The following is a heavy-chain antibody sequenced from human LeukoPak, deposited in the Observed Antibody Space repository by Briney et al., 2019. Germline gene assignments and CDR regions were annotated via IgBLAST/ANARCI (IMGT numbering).Heavy chain of an antibody. Sequence: GGSLRLSCAASGVTFSSYAMTWVRLAPGKGLEWVSAIGGTGGDTYYADSVKGRFTISRDNPKNTLHLQMDRLRAEDTAVYYCAMDGDFRSAFNWFDPWGQGTLVTVSS. CDR2: IGGTGGDT. CDR3: AMDGDFRSAFNWFDP. CDR1: GVTFSSYA. J-gene: IGHJ5*02. V-gene: IGHV3-23*01. D-gene: IGHD3-3*01.